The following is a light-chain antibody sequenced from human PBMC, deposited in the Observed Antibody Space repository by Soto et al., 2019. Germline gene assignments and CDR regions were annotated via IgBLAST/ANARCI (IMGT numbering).Light chain of an antibody. CDR1: QSVGSN. V-gene: IGKV3-15*01. CDR2: GAS. J-gene: IGKJ1*01. CDR3: QQYNNWPLA. Sequence: EIVMTQSPATLSVSPGERATLSCRASQSVGSNLAWYQQKPGQAPRLLIYGASTRATGIPARFSGSGSGTEFTLTISSLQSEDFAVYSCQQYNNWPLAFGQGTKVEIK.